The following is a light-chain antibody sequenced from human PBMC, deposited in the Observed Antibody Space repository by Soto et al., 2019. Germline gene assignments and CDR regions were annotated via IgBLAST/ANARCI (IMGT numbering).Light chain of an antibody. CDR3: QQSYSTPRRT. Sequence: DTQMTQSPSSLSASVGHRVTITCRASQSISSYLNWYQQKPGKAPKLLIYAASSLQSGVPSRFSGSGSGTDCTLTISSVQPEDFATYYCQQSYSTPRRTFGQGNKVEIK. CDR2: AAS. V-gene: IGKV1-39*01. CDR1: QSISSY. J-gene: IGKJ1*01.